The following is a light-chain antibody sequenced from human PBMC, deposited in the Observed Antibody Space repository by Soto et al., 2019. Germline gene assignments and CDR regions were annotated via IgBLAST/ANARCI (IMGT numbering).Light chain of an antibody. CDR3: QTWGTGIRV. J-gene: IGLJ3*02. Sequence: QSALTQPRSVSGSPGQSVTISCTGTSSDVGGYYYVSWYQQHPGKAPKVMIYDVNERPSGVPDRFSGSKSGNTASLTISGLQAEDESDYYCQTWGTGIRVFGGGTKLTVL. CDR1: SSDVGGYYY. V-gene: IGLV2-11*01. CDR2: DVN.